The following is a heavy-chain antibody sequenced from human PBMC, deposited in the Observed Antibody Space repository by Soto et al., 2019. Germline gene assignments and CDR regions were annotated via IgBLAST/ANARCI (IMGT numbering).Heavy chain of an antibody. J-gene: IGHJ6*03. CDR2: IYYSGST. Sequence: SETLSLTCTVSGGSISSSSYYWGWIRQPPGKGLEWIGSIYYSGSTYYNPSLKSRVTISVDTSKNQFSLKLSSVTAADTAVYYCACPLRYYYGSGSYHYYMDVWGKGTTVTVSS. CDR1: GGSISSSSYY. CDR3: ACPLRYYYGSGSYHYYMDV. D-gene: IGHD3-10*01. V-gene: IGHV4-39*01.